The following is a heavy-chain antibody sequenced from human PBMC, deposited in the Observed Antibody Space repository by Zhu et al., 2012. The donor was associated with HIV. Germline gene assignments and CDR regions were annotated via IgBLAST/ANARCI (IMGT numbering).Heavy chain of an antibody. V-gene: IGHV4-38-2*02. J-gene: IGHJ4*02. CDR1: GYSINSGYY. CDR3: ARGTTIVGSTPGTPFAY. D-gene: IGHD1-26*01. CDR2: IFHDGSS. Sequence: QVQLQESGPGLVKPSETLSLTCSVSGYSINSGYYWGWIRQPPGKGLEWIGSIFHDGSSYYNPSLKSRVTISIDASKNQFSMKLSSVTAADTAMYYCARGTTIVGSTPGTPFAYWGQGTLVTVSS.